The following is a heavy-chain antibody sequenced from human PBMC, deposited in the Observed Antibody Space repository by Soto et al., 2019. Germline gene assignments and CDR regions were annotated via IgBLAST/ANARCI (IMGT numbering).Heavy chain of an antibody. CDR2: INYSGST. CDR3: ARGLIATVKFDP. D-gene: IGHD4-17*01. Sequence: SETLSLTCGVAGGSSSGSNWWSWVRQPPGKGLEWIGEINYSGSTNYNPSLKSRVTISVDTSKNQFSLKLTSVTAADTAVYYCARGLIATVKFDPWGQGTLVTVSS. CDR1: GGSSSGSNW. J-gene: IGHJ5*02. V-gene: IGHV4-4*02.